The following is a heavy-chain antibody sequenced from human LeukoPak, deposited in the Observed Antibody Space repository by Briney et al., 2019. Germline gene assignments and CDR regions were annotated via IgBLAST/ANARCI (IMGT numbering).Heavy chain of an antibody. J-gene: IGHJ3*02. CDR2: MNPNSGNT. Sequence: ASLKVSCKASGYTFTRYDINWVRQATGQGLEWMGWMNPNSGNTGYAQKFQGRVTMTRNTSISTAYMELSSLRSEDTAVYYCATRPYSSTNAFDIWGQGTMVTVSS. V-gene: IGHV1-8*01. CDR1: GYTFTRYD. D-gene: IGHD6-13*01. CDR3: ATRPYSSTNAFDI.